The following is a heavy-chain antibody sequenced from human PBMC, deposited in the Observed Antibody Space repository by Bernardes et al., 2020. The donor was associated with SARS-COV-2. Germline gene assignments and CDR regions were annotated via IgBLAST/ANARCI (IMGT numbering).Heavy chain of an antibody. CDR2: VTSSSTYI. J-gene: IGHJ6*02. CDR3: AGGGGRGGMDV. Sequence: GGSLSLSCVASGFSFSKYSMHWVRQAPGRGLEWVSSVTSSSTYIHYADSVKGRFTISRDNAKNSLFRQMDSLRAEDTAVYYCAGGGGRGGMDVWGHGTALTVSS. D-gene: IGHD2-15*01. V-gene: IGHV3-21*01. CDR1: GFSFSKYS.